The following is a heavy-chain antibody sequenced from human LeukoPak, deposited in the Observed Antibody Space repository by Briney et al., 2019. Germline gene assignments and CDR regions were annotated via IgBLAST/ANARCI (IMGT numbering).Heavy chain of an antibody. V-gene: IGHV4-59*08. CDR2: IYYSGST. J-gene: IGHJ4*02. CDR3: ARHEMANDY. Sequence: SETLSLTCTVSGGSISSYYWSWIRQPPGKGLEWIGYIYYSGSTNYNPSLKSRVTISVDTSKNQFSLKLSSVTAADTAVYYCARHEMANDYWGQGTLVTVSS. CDR1: GGSISSYY.